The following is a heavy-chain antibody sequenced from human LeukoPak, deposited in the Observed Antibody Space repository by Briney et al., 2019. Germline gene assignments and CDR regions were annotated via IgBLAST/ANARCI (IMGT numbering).Heavy chain of an antibody. CDR1: GGTFTIYA. Sequence: SVKVSCKASGGTFTIYAITWVRQAPGQGLEWMGGIIPIFGTANYAQKFQGRVTTTADESTSTAYIELSSLRSEDTAVYYCATASDCTNGVCGDYWGQGTLVTASS. D-gene: IGHD2-8*01. V-gene: IGHV1-69*13. J-gene: IGHJ4*02. CDR2: IIPIFGTA. CDR3: ATASDCTNGVCGDY.